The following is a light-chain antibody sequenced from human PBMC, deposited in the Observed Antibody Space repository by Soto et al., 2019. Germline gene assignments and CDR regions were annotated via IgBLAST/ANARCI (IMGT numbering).Light chain of an antibody. J-gene: IGLJ2*01. CDR2: LNSDGSH. Sequence: QLVLTQSPSASASLGASVKLTCTLSSGHSSYAIAWHQQQPEKGPRYLMKLNSDGSHSKGDGIPDRFSGSSSGAERYLTISSLQSEDEADYYCQTWDSEVVFGGGTQLTVL. CDR1: SGHSSYA. V-gene: IGLV4-69*01. CDR3: QTWDSEVV.